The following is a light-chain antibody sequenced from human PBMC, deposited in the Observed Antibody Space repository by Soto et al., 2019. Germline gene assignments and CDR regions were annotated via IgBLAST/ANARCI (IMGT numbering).Light chain of an antibody. CDR2: EVS. CDR1: SSDIGGYNY. CDR3: TSYTSSSTNYV. J-gene: IGLJ1*01. V-gene: IGLV2-14*01. Sequence: QSVLTQPASVFGSPGQSITISCTGTSSDIGGYNYVSWYQQHPGKAPKLMIYEVSNRPSGVSNRFSGSKSGNTASLTISGLQAEDEADYYCTSYTSSSTNYVFGTGTKLTVL.